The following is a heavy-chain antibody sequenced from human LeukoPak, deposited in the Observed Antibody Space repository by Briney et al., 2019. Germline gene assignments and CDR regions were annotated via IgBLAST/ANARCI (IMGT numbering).Heavy chain of an antibody. CDR3: ARVYELREEDYYYYYMDV. CDR1: GFTFDDYG. V-gene: IGHV3-20*04. Sequence: GGSLRLSCAASGFTFDDYGMSWVRQAPGEGLEWVSGINWNGGSTGYADSVKGRFTISRDNAKNSLYLQMNSLRAEDTALYYCARVYELREEDYYYYYMDVWGKGTTVTVSS. D-gene: IGHD5/OR15-5a*01. CDR2: INWNGGST. J-gene: IGHJ6*03.